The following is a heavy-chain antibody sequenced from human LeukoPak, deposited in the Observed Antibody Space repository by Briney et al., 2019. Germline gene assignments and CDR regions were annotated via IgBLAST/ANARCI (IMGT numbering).Heavy chain of an antibody. CDR2: ISPTGDII. CDR3: AREHWAAPDH. V-gene: IGHV3-11*01. J-gene: IGHJ4*02. CDR1: GFTFGVYY. Sequence: GGSLRLSCAASGFTFGVYYMTWIRQAPGGGFEPLSFISPTGDIIKYVDSVKGRFTISRDNAKSSMYLEMNSLRAEDTAVYYCAREHWAAPDHWGQGTLVTVSP. D-gene: IGHD3-16*01.